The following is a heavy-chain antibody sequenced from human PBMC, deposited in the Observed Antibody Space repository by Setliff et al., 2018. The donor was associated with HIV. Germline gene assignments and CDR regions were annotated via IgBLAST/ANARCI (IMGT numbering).Heavy chain of an antibody. J-gene: IGHJ3*02. V-gene: IGHV4-59*01. CDR2: IYHSGST. Sequence: SETLSLTCTVSGGSISSYYWNWIRQPPGKGLEWIGYIYHSGSTNYNPSLKSRVTISVDTSKNHFSLKLSSVTAADTAVYYCARDTYYHDSSGYQRAFDIWGQGTMVTVSS. CDR3: ARDTYYHDSSGYQRAFDI. CDR1: GGSISSYY. D-gene: IGHD3-22*01.